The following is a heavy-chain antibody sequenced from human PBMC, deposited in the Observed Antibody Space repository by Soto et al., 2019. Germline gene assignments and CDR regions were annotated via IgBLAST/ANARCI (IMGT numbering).Heavy chain of an antibody. CDR3: ARPLSAYSSSFLN. CDR1: GYSFTNYW. CDR2: IYPGDSDT. J-gene: IGHJ4*02. Sequence: GESLKISCKGSGYSFTNYWIGWVRQMPGKGLEWMGIIYPGDSDTRYSPSFQGQVTISADKSISTAYLQWSSLKASDTAMCYCARPLSAYSSSFLNWGQGTLVTVSS. V-gene: IGHV5-51*01. D-gene: IGHD6-13*01.